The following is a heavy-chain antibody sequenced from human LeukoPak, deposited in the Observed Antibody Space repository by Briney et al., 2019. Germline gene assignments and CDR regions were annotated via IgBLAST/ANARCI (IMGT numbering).Heavy chain of an antibody. V-gene: IGHV3-66*02. CDR3: AWWYGGNRAFDI. D-gene: IGHD4-23*01. CDR2: SFSGGST. Sequence: GGSLRLSCAASGFTLSSNYMSCVREAPGKGLEWVSVSFSGGSTYYADSVKGRFTISRDNSKTTLYLQMNSMRAEDTAVYYCAWWYGGNRAFDIWGQGKMVTVSS. CDR1: GFTLSSNY. J-gene: IGHJ3*02.